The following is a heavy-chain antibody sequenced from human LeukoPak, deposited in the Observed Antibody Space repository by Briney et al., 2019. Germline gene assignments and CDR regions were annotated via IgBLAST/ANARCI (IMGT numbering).Heavy chain of an antibody. D-gene: IGHD2-2*01. CDR3: ARVSPAAAGFDY. V-gene: IGHV4-30-4*01. J-gene: IGHJ4*02. CDR1: GGSISSGDYY. Sequence: PSQTLSLTCTVSGGSISSGDYYWSWIRQPPGKGLEWIGYIYYSGSTYYNPSLKSRVTISVDTSKNQFSLKLSSVTAADTAVYYCARVSPAAAGFDYWGQGTLVTASS. CDR2: IYYSGST.